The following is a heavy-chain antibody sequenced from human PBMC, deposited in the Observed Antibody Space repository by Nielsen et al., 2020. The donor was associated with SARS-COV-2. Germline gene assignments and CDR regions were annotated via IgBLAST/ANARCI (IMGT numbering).Heavy chain of an antibody. J-gene: IGHJ2*01. Sequence: GGSLRLSCAASGFTFSDYYMSWIRQAPGKGLEWVSYISSSGSTKYYADSVKGRFTISRDNAENSLTLQVNSLRAEDTAVYYCARDADHVRSWGDNTLYGGDWYFDLWGRGTLVTVSS. CDR2: ISSSGSTK. CDR1: GFTFSDYY. CDR3: ARDADHVRSWGDNTLYGGDWYFDL. V-gene: IGHV3-11*01. D-gene: IGHD3-10*02.